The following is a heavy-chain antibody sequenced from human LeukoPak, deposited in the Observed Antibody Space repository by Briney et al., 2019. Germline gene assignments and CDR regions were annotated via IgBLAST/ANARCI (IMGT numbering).Heavy chain of an antibody. J-gene: IGHJ4*02. CDR2: INHSGST. CDR3: ARGMIGISTFRFDY. CDR1: GGSFSGYY. V-gene: IGHV4-34*01. Sequence: SLTLSLTCAVYGGSFSGYYWSWIRQPPGKGLEWIGEINHSGSTNYNPSLKSRVTISVDTSKNQFSLKLSSVTAADTAVYYCARGMIGISTFRFDYWGQGTLVTVSS. D-gene: IGHD3-16*01.